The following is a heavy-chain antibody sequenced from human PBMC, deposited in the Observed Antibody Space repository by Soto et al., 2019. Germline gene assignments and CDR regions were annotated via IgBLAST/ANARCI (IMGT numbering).Heavy chain of an antibody. Sequence: EVQLLESGGGLVQPGGSLRLSCAASGFTFSSYAMSWVRQAPGKGLEWVSAISGSGGSTYYADSVKGRFTISRDKSKNTLYLKMNSLRAEDTAVYYCAKDQAVAVYWYFDLWGRGTLVTVSS. CDR1: GFTFSSYA. CDR3: AKDQAVAVYWYFDL. V-gene: IGHV3-23*01. J-gene: IGHJ2*01. D-gene: IGHD6-13*01. CDR2: ISGSGGST.